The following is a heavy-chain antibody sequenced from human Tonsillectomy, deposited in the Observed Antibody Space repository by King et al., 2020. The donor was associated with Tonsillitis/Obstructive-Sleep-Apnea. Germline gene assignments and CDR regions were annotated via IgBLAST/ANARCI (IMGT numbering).Heavy chain of an antibody. V-gene: IGHV3-15*01. CDR3: TTDPGYGDYGSGFDY. CDR2: SKSKTDGGTT. CDR1: GFTFSNAW. Sequence: VQLVESGGGLVKPGGSLRLSCAASGFTFSNAWMSWVRQAPGKGLEWVGRSKSKTDGGTTDYAAPVKGRFTISRDDSKNTLYLQMNSLKTEDTAVYYCTTDPGYGDYGSGFDYWGQGTLVTVSS. D-gene: IGHD4-17*01. J-gene: IGHJ4*02.